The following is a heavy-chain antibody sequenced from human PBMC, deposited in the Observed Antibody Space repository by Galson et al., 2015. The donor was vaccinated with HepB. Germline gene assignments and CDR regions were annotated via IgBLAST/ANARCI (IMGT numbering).Heavy chain of an antibody. CDR3: AADATTIVTAFDY. J-gene: IGHJ4*02. Sequence: SLRLSCAASGFTFSSYAMHWVRQGPGKGLEWVAIISYDGNNKYYTDAVKGRFTISRDNSRNTLYLQMNSVRVEDTAVYYCAADATTIVTAFDYWGQGTLVTVSS. D-gene: IGHD2/OR15-2a*01. V-gene: IGHV3-30-3*01. CDR2: ISYDGNNK. CDR1: GFTFSSYA.